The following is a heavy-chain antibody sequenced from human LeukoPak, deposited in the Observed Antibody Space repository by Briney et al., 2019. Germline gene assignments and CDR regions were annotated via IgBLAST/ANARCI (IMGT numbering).Heavy chain of an antibody. CDR2: ISHSGSV. J-gene: IGHJ5*02. CDR3: ARQMGALDNWFDP. V-gene: IGHV4-34*01. Sequence: SETLSLTCAVYDGSFSGYYCSWIRQPPGKGLQWIGEISHSGSVNYNPSLKSRVTILLDTSKNQFSLNLSSVTAADTAVYYCARQMGALDNWFDPWGQGTLVTVSS. D-gene: IGHD3-16*01. CDR1: DGSFSGYY.